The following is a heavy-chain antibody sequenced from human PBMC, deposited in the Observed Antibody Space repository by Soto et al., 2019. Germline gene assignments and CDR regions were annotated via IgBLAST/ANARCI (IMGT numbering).Heavy chain of an antibody. CDR2: TTTTGRNT. V-gene: IGHV3-23*01. D-gene: IGHD6-13*01. CDR1: GFTFISYG. J-gene: IGHJ5*02. CDR3: ARGAAAAGTDWFDA. Sequence: GGSLRLSCAASGFTFISYGMTWVRQAPGKGLEWVSGTTTTGRNTYYAESVKGRFTISRDNSKNVVYLQMNSLRAEDTAVYYCARGAAAAGTDWFDAWAQGTLVTVSS.